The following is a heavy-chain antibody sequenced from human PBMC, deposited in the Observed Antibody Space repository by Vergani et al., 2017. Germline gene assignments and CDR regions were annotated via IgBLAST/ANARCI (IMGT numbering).Heavy chain of an antibody. V-gene: IGHV1-2*02. Sequence: QVQLVQSGAEVKKPGASVKVSCRSSGYTFTGYYWHWVRQAPGQGLEWMGWINPDSGVTDYAKKFQGRVPMTRDTSISTTYMDLSGLRSDDTAVYYCARANKTAAGDYTYHYLAVWGKGTTVTVSS. CDR1: GYTFTGYY. CDR3: ARANKTAAGDYTYHYLAV. D-gene: IGHD6-13*01. J-gene: IGHJ6*03. CDR2: INPDSGVT.